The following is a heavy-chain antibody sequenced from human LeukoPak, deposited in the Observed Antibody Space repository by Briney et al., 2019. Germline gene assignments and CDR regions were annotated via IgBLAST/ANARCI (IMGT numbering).Heavy chain of an antibody. D-gene: IGHD2-2*01. CDR2: IYHSGNS. V-gene: IGHV4-38-2*02. J-gene: IGHJ6*03. Sequence: SETLSLTCAVSGFSISSGHQWDWIRQPPGKGLEWIGSIYHSGNSYYNPSLQSRVTISVDTSKNRFSLKVNSVAAADTAVYYCAREMEVWEGVPGFYFYYMDVWGKGTTVTVSS. CDR1: GFSISSGHQ. CDR3: AREMEVWEGVPGFYFYYMDV.